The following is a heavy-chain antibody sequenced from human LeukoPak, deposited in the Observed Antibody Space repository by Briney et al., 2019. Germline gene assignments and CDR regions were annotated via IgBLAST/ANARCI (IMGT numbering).Heavy chain of an antibody. Sequence: PGGSLRLSCAASGFTFSSYAMHWVRQAPGKGLEWVAVISYDGSNKYYADSVKGRFTISRDNSKNTLYLQMNSLRAEDTAVYYCARPDTQNDGQYWGQGTLVTVSS. CDR2: ISYDGSNK. CDR1: GFTFSSYA. CDR3: ARPDTQNDGQY. J-gene: IGHJ4*02. D-gene: IGHD1-1*01. V-gene: IGHV3-30-3*01.